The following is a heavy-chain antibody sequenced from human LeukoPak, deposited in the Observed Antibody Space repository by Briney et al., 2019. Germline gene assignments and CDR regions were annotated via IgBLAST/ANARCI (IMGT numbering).Heavy chain of an antibody. Sequence: ASVKVSCKASGYTFTDFYMYWVRQAPGQGLEWMGWIDPNSGGTGYAEKFQGRVTMTRDTSISTAYMELSSLRSDDTAVYYCARVGSSSWQLFDYWGQGTLVTVSP. J-gene: IGHJ4*02. CDR2: IDPNSGGT. CDR1: GYTFTDFY. CDR3: ARVGSSSWQLFDY. D-gene: IGHD6-13*01. V-gene: IGHV1-2*02.